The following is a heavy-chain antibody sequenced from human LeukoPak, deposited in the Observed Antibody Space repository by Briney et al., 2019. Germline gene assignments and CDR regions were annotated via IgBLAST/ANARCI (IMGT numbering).Heavy chain of an antibody. CDR2: ISPNSGGT. Sequence: GASVTVSCKASGYTFTGYYMHWVRQAPGQGLEWMGWISPNSGGTNYAQKFQGRVTMTRDTSISTAYMELSRLRSDDTAVYYCAIDSSITMIVVDAFDIWGQGTMVTVSS. V-gene: IGHV1-2*02. CDR1: GYTFTGYY. CDR3: AIDSSITMIVVDAFDI. D-gene: IGHD3-22*01. J-gene: IGHJ3*02.